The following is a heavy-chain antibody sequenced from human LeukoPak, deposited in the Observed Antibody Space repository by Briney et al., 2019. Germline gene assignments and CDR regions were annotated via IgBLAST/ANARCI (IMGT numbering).Heavy chain of an antibody. Sequence: PGGSLRLSCAASGFTFSSSAMSWVRQVPGKGLEWVSGISASGGSTYYADSVRGRFTISRDNSKNTLYVQMNSLRDEDTAVYYCARDKSGMDVWGQGTTVTVSS. J-gene: IGHJ6*02. CDR3: ARDKSGMDV. V-gene: IGHV3-23*01. CDR2: ISASGGST. CDR1: GFTFSSSA.